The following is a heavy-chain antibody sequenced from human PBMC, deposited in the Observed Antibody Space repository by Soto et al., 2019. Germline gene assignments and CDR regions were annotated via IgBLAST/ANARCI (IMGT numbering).Heavy chain of an antibody. Sequence: SETLSLTCTVSGGSISSSSYYWGWIRQPPGKGLEWIGSIYYSGSTYYNPSLKSRVTISVDTSKNQSSLKLSSVTAADTAVYYCARLGAEVDYWGQGTLVTVSS. CDR1: GGSISSSSYY. CDR3: ARLGAEVDY. D-gene: IGHD1-26*01. CDR2: IYYSGST. V-gene: IGHV4-39*01. J-gene: IGHJ4*02.